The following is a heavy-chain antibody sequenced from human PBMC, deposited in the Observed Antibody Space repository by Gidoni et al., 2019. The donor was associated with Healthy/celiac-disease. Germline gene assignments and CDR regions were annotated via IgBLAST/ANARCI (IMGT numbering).Heavy chain of an antibody. D-gene: IGHD3-22*01. V-gene: IGHV1-2*02. CDR1: GYTFTGYY. CDR3: ARDYYDSSGYYGIDY. J-gene: IGHJ4*02. Sequence: QVQLVQSGAEVKKPGASVKVSCKASGYTFTGYYMHCVRQAPGQGLEWMGWINPNRGGTNYAQKFQGRVTMTRDTSISTAYMELSRLRSDDTAVYYCARDYYDSSGYYGIDYWGQGTLVTVSS. CDR2: INPNRGGT.